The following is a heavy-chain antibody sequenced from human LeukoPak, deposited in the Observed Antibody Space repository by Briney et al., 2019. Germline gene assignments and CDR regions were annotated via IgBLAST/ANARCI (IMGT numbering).Heavy chain of an antibody. J-gene: IGHJ4*02. Sequence: PSETLSLTCAVSGGSISSYYWSWIRQPPGKGLEWIGHIYYSGSTNYNPSLKSRVTISVDTSKNQFSLKLSSVTAADTAAYYCAGHRHRAEYPYYFDYWGQGTLVTVSS. V-gene: IGHV4-59*08. D-gene: IGHD6-6*01. CDR2: IYYSGST. CDR3: AGHRHRAEYPYYFDY. CDR1: GGSISSYY.